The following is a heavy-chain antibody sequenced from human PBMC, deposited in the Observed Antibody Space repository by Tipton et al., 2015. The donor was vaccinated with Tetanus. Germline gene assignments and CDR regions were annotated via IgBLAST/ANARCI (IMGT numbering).Heavy chain of an antibody. CDR2: ISYDGSNI. CDR1: GFIFSNYA. CDR3: VRDGGSSGWLAY. Sequence: SLRLSCAASGFIFSNYAMHWVRQAPGKGLEWVALISYDGSNIYYVDSVKGRFSISRDNARNTLYLQMNSLRVEDTAVYYCVRDGGSSGWLAYWGQGTLVTVSS. J-gene: IGHJ4*02. V-gene: IGHV3-30*03. D-gene: IGHD6-19*01.